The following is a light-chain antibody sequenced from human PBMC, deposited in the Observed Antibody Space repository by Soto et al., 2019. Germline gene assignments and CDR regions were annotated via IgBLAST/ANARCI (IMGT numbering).Light chain of an antibody. CDR1: SSNIGAGYD. CDR2: GNS. V-gene: IGLV1-40*01. Sequence: QSVLTQPPSVSGAPGQRVTISCTGSSSNIGAGYDVHWYQQLPGTAPKLLIYGNSNRLSGVPDRFSGSKSGTSASLAITGLQAEDEADYYCQSSDSSLNVFGTGTKVTVL. CDR3: QSSDSSLNV. J-gene: IGLJ1*01.